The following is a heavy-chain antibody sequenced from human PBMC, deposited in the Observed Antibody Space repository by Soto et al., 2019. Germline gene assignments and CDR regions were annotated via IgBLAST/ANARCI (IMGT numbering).Heavy chain of an antibody. CDR2: IYHSGST. J-gene: IGHJ5*02. V-gene: IGHV4-30-2*01. CDR3: ARVPGP. CDR1: GGSISSGGYS. Sequence: QLQLQEYGSGLVKPSQTLSLTCAVSGGSISSGGYSWSWIRQPPGKGLEWIGYIYHSGSTYYNPSLKSRVIISVDRSKNQFSLKLSSVTAADTAVYYCARVPGPWGQGTLVTVSS. D-gene: IGHD7-27*01.